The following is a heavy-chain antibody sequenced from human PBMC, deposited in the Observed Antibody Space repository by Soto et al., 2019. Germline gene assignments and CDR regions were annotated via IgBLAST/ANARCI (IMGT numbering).Heavy chain of an antibody. CDR3: ARDLGGEATIRF. CDR1: GGSFRNFV. D-gene: IGHD3-16*01. V-gene: IGHV1-69*01. Sequence: QVQLVQSGAEVKKPGSSVKVSCKASGGSFRNFVISWVRQAPGQGLEWMGGIIPNSGTTNYAQKFQGKVTITADESTSTAYMELSGLTSEDTSSYYCARDLGGEATIRFWGQGTLVTVSS. J-gene: IGHJ4*02. CDR2: IIPNSGTT.